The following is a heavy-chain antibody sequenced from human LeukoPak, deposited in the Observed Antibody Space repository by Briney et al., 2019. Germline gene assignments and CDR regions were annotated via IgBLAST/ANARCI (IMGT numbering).Heavy chain of an antibody. D-gene: IGHD1-26*01. CDR2: IYYSGST. CDR3: ARGREWELPLDY. CDR1: GGSISSSSYY. V-gene: IGHV4-39*07. J-gene: IGHJ4*02. Sequence: PSETLSLTCTVSGGSISSSSYYWGWIRQPPGKGLEWIGSIYYSGSTYYNPSPKSRVTISVDTSKNQFSLKLSSVTAADTAVYYCARGREWELPLDYWGQGTLVTVSS.